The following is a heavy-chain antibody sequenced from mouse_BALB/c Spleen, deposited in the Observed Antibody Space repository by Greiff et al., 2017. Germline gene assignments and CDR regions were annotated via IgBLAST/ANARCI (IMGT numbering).Heavy chain of an antibody. Sequence: VQLQESGAELVRPGASVKLSCKASGYTFTSYWINWVKQRPGQGLEWIGNIYPSDSYTNYNQKFKDKATLTVDKSSSTAYMQLSSPTSEDSAVYYCTRSYGSSQYYFDYWGQGTTLTVSS. D-gene: IGHD1-1*01. CDR1: GYTFTSYW. CDR3: TRSYGSSQYYFDY. J-gene: IGHJ2*01. V-gene: IGHV1-69*02. CDR2: IYPSDSYT.